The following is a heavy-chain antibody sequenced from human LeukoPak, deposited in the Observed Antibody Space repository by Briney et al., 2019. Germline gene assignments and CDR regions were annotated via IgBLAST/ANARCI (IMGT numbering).Heavy chain of an antibody. V-gene: IGHV4-4*07. Sequence: SETLSLTCTVSDGSITNYYWSWIRQPAGTALEWIGRIYTSGTITYNPSLKSRVTMSVDTSKNQFSLKLSSVTAADTAVYYCARDSGTTGEVKFDPWGQGTLVTVSS. J-gene: IGHJ5*02. D-gene: IGHD3-10*01. CDR1: DGSITNYY. CDR2: IYTSGTI. CDR3: ARDSGTTGEVKFDP.